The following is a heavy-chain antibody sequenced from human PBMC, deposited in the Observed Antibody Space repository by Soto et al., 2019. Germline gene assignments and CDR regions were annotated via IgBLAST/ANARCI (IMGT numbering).Heavy chain of an antibody. CDR2: IYYSGST. J-gene: IGHJ4*02. V-gene: IGHV4-39*07. CDR3: ARVKITGLFDY. CDR1: GGSISSSSYY. Sequence: PSETLSLTCTVSGGSISSSSYYWGWIRQPPGKGLEWIGSIYYSGSTYYNPSLKSRVTISVDTSKNQFSLKLTSVTAADTAVYYCARVKITGLFDYWGQGTLVTVS. D-gene: IGHD2-8*02.